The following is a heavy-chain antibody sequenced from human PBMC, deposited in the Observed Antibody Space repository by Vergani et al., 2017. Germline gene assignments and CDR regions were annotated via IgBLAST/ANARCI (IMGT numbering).Heavy chain of an antibody. D-gene: IGHD5-12*01. Sequence: QVQLVQSGAEVKKPGASVKVSCKASGYTFTGYYMHWVRQAPGQGLEWMGWINPNSGGTNYAQKFQGRVTMTRDTSISTAYMELSRLGSDDTAVYYCARDRKVPEDRMATINWFDPWGQGTLVTVSS. CDR2: INPNSGGT. J-gene: IGHJ5*02. CDR3: ARDRKVPEDRMATINWFDP. CDR1: GYTFTGYY. V-gene: IGHV1-2*02.